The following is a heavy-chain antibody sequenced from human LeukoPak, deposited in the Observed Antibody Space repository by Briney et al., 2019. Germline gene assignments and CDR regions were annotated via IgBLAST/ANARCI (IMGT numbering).Heavy chain of an antibody. CDR1: GITVSNNY. CDR2: IHIDGTT. CDR3: ASGSDSSY. D-gene: IGHD6-19*01. V-gene: IGHV3-66*02. J-gene: IGHJ4*02. Sequence: GGSLRLSCAASGITVSNNYMNWVRQAPGEGLEWVLVIHIDGTTYYADSVKGRFTISRDNSKNTAYLKINSLRPEDTALYYCASGSDSSYWGQGTLVTVSS.